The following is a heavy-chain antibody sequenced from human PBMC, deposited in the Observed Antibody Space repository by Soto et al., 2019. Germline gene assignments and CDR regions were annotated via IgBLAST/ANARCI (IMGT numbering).Heavy chain of an antibody. J-gene: IGHJ4*02. CDR3: ARVDGYSSGWYYFDD. Sequence: PXEILSPSSSVCWGSIGSYDWRWVRQPRGKGLEWIGYIYYSGSTNYNASLKSRVTISVDTSKNKFSMKLRSVTAADTAVYYCARVDGYSSGWYYFDDWGQATLV. CDR1: WGSIGSYD. D-gene: IGHD6-19*01. V-gene: IGHV4-59*01. CDR2: IYYSGST.